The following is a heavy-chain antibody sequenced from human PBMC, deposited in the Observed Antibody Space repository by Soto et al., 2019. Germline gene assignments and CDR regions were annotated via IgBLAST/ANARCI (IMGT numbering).Heavy chain of an antibody. CDR2: ISGSGGST. J-gene: IGHJ4*02. V-gene: IGHV3-23*01. Sequence: LRLSCAASGFTFSSYAMSWVRQTPGKGLEWVSAISGSGGSTYYADSVKGRFTISRDNSKNTLYLQMNSLRAEDTALYYCAKIRVQAARYFDYWGQGTLVTVS. D-gene: IGHD6-6*01. CDR1: GFTFSSYA. CDR3: AKIRVQAARYFDY.